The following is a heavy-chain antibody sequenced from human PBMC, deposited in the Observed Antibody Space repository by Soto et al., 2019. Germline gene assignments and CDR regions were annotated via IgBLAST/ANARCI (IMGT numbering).Heavy chain of an antibody. CDR2: ISGSGGST. J-gene: IGHJ6*02. CDR3: AKAHIAARRRPIADYYYYYYGMDV. CDR1: GFTFSSYA. Sequence: GGSLRLSCAASGFTFSSYAMSWVRQAPGKGLEWVSAISGSGGSTYYADSVKGRFTISRDNSKNTLYLQMNSLRAEDTAVYYCAKAHIAARRRPIADYYYYYYGMDVWGQGTTVTVSS. D-gene: IGHD6-6*01. V-gene: IGHV3-23*01.